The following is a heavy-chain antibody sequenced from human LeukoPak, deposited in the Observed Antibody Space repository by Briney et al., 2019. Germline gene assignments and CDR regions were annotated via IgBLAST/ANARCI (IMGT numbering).Heavy chain of an antibody. Sequence: GSSVWVSCTASGYTFTTYGFSWVRQAPGQGLEWMGWINSLNVDTNYAQKFLGRVTMTTDTSTTTAYMELGNLRSDDTAMYYCAKTLRRFSPDYWGQGTLVTVSS. CDR3: AKTLRRFSPDY. CDR2: INSLNVDT. CDR1: GYTFTTYG. D-gene: IGHD5/OR15-5a*01. J-gene: IGHJ4*02. V-gene: IGHV1-18*01.